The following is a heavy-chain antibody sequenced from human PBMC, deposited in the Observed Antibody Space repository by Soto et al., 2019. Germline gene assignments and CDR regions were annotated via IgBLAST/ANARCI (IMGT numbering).Heavy chain of an antibody. V-gene: IGHV4-59*08. CDR1: GGPISSYY. Sequence: SETLSLTCTVSGGPISSYYWSWIRQPPGKGLEWIGYIYYSGSTNYNPSLKSRVTISVDTSKNQFSLKLSSVTAADTAVYYCGRRSNSWSGVAYWGQGTLVTVSS. CDR2: IYYSGST. J-gene: IGHJ4*02. CDR3: GRRSNSWSGVAY. D-gene: IGHD6-13*01.